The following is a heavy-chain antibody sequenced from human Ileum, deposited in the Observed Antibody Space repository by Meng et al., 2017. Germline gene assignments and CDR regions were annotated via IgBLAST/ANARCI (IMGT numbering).Heavy chain of an antibody. D-gene: IGHD3-10*01. J-gene: IGHJ4*02. V-gene: IGHV4-4*02. CDR3: ARGVVSGSHYNTY. CDR1: GGSIRRSIW. Sequence: QVQLQESGPGLVKPSGTLSLTCAVSGGSIRRSIWLSWVRQPPEKGLEWTGEIHHSGTTNYSPSLKSRLTISVDKSKNQFSLKLQSVTAADTAVYFCARGVVSGSHYNTYWGQGILVTVSS. CDR2: IHHSGTT.